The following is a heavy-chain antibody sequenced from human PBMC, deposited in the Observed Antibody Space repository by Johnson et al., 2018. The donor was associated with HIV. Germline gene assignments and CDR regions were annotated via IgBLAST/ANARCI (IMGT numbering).Heavy chain of an antibody. CDR3: AREGTKDSSGLDVGAFDI. CDR1: GFTFSSYD. CDR2: IGTAGDT. D-gene: IGHD3-22*01. V-gene: IGHV3-13*01. Sequence: VQLVESGGGVVQPGGSLRLSCAASGFTFSSYDMHWVRQATGKGLEWVSAIGTAGDTYYPGSVKGRFTISRENAKNSLYLQMNSLRAEDTAVYYCAREGTKDSSGLDVGAFDIWGQGTMVTVSS. J-gene: IGHJ3*02.